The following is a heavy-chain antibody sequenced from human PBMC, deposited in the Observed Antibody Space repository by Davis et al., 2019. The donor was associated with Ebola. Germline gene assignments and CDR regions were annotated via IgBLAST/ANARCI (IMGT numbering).Heavy chain of an antibody. J-gene: IGHJ6*02. Sequence: PGGSLRLSCAASGFTFSSYSMNWVRQAPGKGLEWVSSISSSGNYIYQTDSLTGRFIISRDNAKNSLYLQMNGLRAEDTAVYYCARDILGDRGMDVWGQGTTVTVSS. CDR1: GFTFSSYS. V-gene: IGHV3-21*01. CDR3: ARDILGDRGMDV. CDR2: ISSSGNYI. D-gene: IGHD1-26*01.